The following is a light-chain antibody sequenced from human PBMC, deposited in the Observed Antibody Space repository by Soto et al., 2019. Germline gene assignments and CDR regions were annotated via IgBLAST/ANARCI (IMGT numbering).Light chain of an antibody. CDR2: RNS. V-gene: IGLV1-47*01. J-gene: IGLJ7*01. CDR3: AAWDDSLGSHAV. Sequence: QSVLTQPPSASGNPGQTVTISCSGSSSNLGINYVYWYQQLPGPAPKLLIYRNSQRPSGIPDRFSGSKSGTSASLAISGLRSEDEADYYCAAWDDSLGSHAVFGGGTQLTVL. CDR1: SSNLGINY.